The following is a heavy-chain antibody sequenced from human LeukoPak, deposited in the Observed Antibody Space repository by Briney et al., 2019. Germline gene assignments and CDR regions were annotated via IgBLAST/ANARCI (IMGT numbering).Heavy chain of an antibody. J-gene: IGHJ5*02. D-gene: IGHD3-9*01. Sequence: GGSLRLSCAAPGFTFSSYGMSWVRQAPGKGLEWVSAISGSGGSTYYADSVKGRFTISRDNSKNTLYLQMNSLRAEDTAVYYCAKDKFAYYDILTGYWNWFDPWGQGTLVTVSS. CDR3: AKDKFAYYDILTGYWNWFDP. V-gene: IGHV3-23*01. CDR1: GFTFSSYG. CDR2: ISGSGGST.